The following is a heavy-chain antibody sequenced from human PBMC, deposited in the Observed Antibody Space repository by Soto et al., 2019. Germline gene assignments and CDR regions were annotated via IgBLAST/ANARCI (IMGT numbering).Heavy chain of an antibody. CDR2: IYYSGST. Sequence: SETLSLTCTVSGGSISSYYWSWIRQPPGKGLEWIGHIYYSGSTNYNPSLKSRVTISVDTSKNQFSLKLSSVTAADTAVYYCARDPGISAFDIWGQGTMVTVSS. J-gene: IGHJ3*02. CDR3: ARDPGISAFDI. CDR1: GGSISSYY. V-gene: IGHV4-59*01. D-gene: IGHD2-15*01.